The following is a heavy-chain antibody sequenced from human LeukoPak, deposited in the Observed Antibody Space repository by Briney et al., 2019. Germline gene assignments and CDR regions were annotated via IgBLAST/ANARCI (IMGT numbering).Heavy chain of an antibody. J-gene: IGHJ4*02. CDR1: GGSFSGYY. D-gene: IGHD4-17*01. Sequence: SETLSLTCAVYGGSFSGYYWSWIRQPPGKGLEWIGYIYYSGSTNYNPSLKSRVTISVDTSKNQFSLKLSSVTAADTAVYYCARGYGDYFNYWGQGTLVTVSS. V-gene: IGHV4-59*01. CDR3: ARGYGDYFNY. CDR2: IYYSGST.